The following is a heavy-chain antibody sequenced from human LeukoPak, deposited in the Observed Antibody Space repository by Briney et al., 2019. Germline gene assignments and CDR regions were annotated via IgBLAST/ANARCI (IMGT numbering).Heavy chain of an antibody. D-gene: IGHD1-26*01. V-gene: IGHV1-69*05. Sequence: SVKVSCKASGGTFSSYAISWVRQAPGQGLEWMGGIIPIFGTANYAQKFQGRVTITTDESTSTAYVELSSLRSEDTAVYYCAREGQRGSYYVRSLDYWGQGTLVTVPS. CDR1: GGTFSSYA. CDR3: AREGQRGSYYVRSLDY. J-gene: IGHJ4*02. CDR2: IIPIFGTA.